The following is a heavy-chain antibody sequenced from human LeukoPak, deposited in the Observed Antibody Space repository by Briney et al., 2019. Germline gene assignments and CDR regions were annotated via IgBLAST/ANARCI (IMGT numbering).Heavy chain of an antibody. J-gene: IGHJ4*02. CDR3: AKDICSSGSCYLDY. D-gene: IGHD2-15*01. CDR2: ISYDGSNK. CDR1: GFTFSSYG. Sequence: GGSLRLSCAASGFTFSSYGMHWVRQAPGKGLEWVAVISYDGSNKYYADSVKGRFTISRDNSENTLYLQMNSLRAEDTAVYYCAKDICSSGSCYLDYWGQGTLVTVSS. V-gene: IGHV3-30*18.